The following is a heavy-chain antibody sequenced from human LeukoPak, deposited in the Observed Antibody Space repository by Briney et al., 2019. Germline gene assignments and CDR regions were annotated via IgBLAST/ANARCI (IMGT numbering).Heavy chain of an antibody. CDR2: ISGSGGST. CDR3: ARLQGRLPNLFDY. CDR1: GLTFSSYA. D-gene: IGHD4-11*01. V-gene: IGHV3-23*01. J-gene: IGHJ4*02. Sequence: GGSLRLSCAASGLTFSSYAMSWVRQAPGKGLEWVSAISGSGGSTYYADSVKGRFTISRDNSKNTLYLQMNSLRAEDTAVYYCARLQGRLPNLFDYWGQGTLVTVSS.